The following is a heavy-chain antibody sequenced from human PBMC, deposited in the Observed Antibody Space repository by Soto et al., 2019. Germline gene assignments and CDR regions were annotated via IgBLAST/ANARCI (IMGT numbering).Heavy chain of an antibody. D-gene: IGHD3-10*01. CDR3: AQIPNYYQDDCFDP. J-gene: IGHJ5*02. CDR1: GFSLTTRGVG. CDR2: IYCDDDK. V-gene: IGHV2-5*02. Sequence: QVTLKASGPTLVKPTQTLTLTCTFAGFSLTTRGVGVGWIRRPPGTALECLALIYCDDDKRYSPSLPSRLSITKDTSKNQVVLTMTNVDPVDTATYYGAQIPNYYQDDCFDPWGQGTLVAVSS.